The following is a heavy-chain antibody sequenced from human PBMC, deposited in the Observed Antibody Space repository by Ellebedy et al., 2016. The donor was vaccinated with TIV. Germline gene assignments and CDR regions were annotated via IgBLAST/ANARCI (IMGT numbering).Heavy chain of an antibody. V-gene: IGHV1-69*06. Sequence: SVKVSXXASGGNFNIHFITWVRQAPGQGLEWMGDIIPMFGTPNYAQKFQGRVTITADKSTSTAYMELSRLRSDDTAMYYCARDQAPTTTRSGYGTLFYYYGINIWGQGTTVTVS. CDR3: ARDQAPTTTRSGYGTLFYYYGINI. J-gene: IGHJ6*02. CDR1: GGNFNIHF. D-gene: IGHD3-3*01. CDR2: IIPMFGTP.